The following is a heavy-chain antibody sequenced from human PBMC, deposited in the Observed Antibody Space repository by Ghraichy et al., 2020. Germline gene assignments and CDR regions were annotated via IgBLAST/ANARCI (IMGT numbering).Heavy chain of an antibody. D-gene: IGHD3-10*01. CDR3: ARLFRRPGLTRNYFDY. CDR2: IYYSGGT. CDR1: GGSISTSSYY. V-gene: IGHV4-39*01. J-gene: IGHJ4*02. Sequence: SETLSLTCSVSGGSISTSSYYLGRVRQPPGKGLAWIGSIYYSGGTYYNPSLKSRVTISVDTSRNQFSLKLSSVTAADTAVYYCARLFRRPGLTRNYFDYWGQGARVTVSS.